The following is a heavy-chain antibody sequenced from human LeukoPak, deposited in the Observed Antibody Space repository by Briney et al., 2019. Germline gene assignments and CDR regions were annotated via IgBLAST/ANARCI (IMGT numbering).Heavy chain of an antibody. CDR1: GGSISSSSYY. V-gene: IGHV4-39*01. D-gene: IGHD3-22*01. CDR2: IYYSGST. CDR3: ARDTDYYDSSDAFDI. J-gene: IGHJ3*02. Sequence: PSETLSLTCTVSGGSISSSSYYWGWIRQPPGKGLEWIGSIYYSGSTYYNPSLKSRVTISVDTSKNQFSLKLSSVTAADTAVYYCARDTDYYDSSDAFDIWGQGTMVTVSS.